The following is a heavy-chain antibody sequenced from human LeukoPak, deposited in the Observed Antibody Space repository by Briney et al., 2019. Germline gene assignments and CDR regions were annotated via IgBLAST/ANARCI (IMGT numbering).Heavy chain of an antibody. Sequence: SETLSLTCTVYGGSISSYYWSWIRQPPGKGLEWIGYIYTSGSTNYNPSLKSRVTISVDTSKNQFSLKLSSVTAADTAVYYCARHEGYDFWSGYYSGWFDPWGQGTLVTVSS. CDR2: IYTSGST. D-gene: IGHD3-3*01. CDR3: ARHEGYDFWSGYYSGWFDP. J-gene: IGHJ5*02. CDR1: GGSISSYY. V-gene: IGHV4-4*09.